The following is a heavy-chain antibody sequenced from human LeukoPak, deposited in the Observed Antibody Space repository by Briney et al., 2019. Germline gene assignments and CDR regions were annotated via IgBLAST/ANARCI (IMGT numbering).Heavy chain of an antibody. D-gene: IGHD6-19*01. Sequence: GGSLRLPCAASGFTFSSYGMHWVRQAPGKGLEWVAVISYDGSNKYYADSVKGRFTISRDNSKNTLYLQMNSLRAEDTAVYYCAKSSPVQWLVDYWGQGTLVTVSS. CDR1: GFTFSSYG. CDR2: ISYDGSNK. CDR3: AKSSPVQWLVDY. J-gene: IGHJ4*02. V-gene: IGHV3-30*18.